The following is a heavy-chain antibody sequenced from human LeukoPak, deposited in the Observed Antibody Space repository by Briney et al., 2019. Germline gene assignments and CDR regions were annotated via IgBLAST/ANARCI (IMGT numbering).Heavy chain of an antibody. V-gene: IGHV4-59*01. D-gene: IGHD5-24*01. CDR3: ARVPLEFKTATHFGY. CDR1: GGSINSDC. J-gene: IGHJ4*02. CDR2: ICYTGSI. Sequence: SETLSLTCTISGGSINSDCWSWIRQPPGKGLEWIVYICYTGSINYNPSLESRVTISLDTSKNQFSLKLSSVTAADTAVYYCARVPLEFKTATHFGYWGQGTLVTVSS.